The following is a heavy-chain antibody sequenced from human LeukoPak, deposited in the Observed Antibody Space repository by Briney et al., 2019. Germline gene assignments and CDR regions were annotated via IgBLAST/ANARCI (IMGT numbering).Heavy chain of an antibody. CDR2: IYGGNT. V-gene: IGHV4-59*08. CDR3: ASFGVAQTSEGNWFDP. J-gene: IGHJ5*02. CDR1: GGSISSYS. D-gene: IGHD3-3*01. Sequence: SETLSLTCTVSGGSISSYSWNWIRQPPGNGLEWIGRIYGGNTNYNPSLMSRVTISFDTSKNHLSLNLRSVTAADTAVYYCASFGVAQTSEGNWFDPWGQGTLVTVSS.